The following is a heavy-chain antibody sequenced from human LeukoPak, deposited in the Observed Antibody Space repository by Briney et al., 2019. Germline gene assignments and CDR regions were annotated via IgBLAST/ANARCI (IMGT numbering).Heavy chain of an antibody. CDR2: IKEDGSEK. CDR3: ARVRGGNPGGYFDY. J-gene: IGHJ4*02. Sequence: GGSLRLSCAASGITFSNYWMSWVRQAPGKGLEWVANIKEDGSEKYYVESVRGRFTISRDNANNSLDLHLNSLRAEDTAVYYCARVRGGNPGGYFDYWGQGTLVTVSS. CDR1: GITFSNYW. V-gene: IGHV3-7*05. D-gene: IGHD4-23*01.